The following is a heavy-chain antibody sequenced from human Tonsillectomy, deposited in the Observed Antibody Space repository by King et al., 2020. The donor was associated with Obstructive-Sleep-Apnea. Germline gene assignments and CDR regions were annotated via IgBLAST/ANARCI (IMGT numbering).Heavy chain of an antibody. CDR1: GYTFTSYG. V-gene: IGHV1-18*01. CDR3: ARDLVTAASSD. J-gene: IGHJ4*02. CDR2: IRGYNGNT. Sequence: QLVQSGAEVKKPGASVKVSCKTSGYTFTSYGISWVRQAPGQGLEWIGWIRGYNGNTNYAQKFQDRVTMTTDTSTTTVDMELTSLRSDDTAVYYCARDLVTAASSDWGQGTLVTVSS. D-gene: IGHD6-13*01.